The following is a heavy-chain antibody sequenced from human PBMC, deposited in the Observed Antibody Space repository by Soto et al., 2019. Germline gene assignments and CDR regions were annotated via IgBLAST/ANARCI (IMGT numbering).Heavy chain of an antibody. J-gene: IGHJ6*02. Sequence: GGSLRLSCAASGFTFSSYAMSWVRQAPGKGLEWVSAISGSGGSTYYADSVKGRFAISRDNSKNTLYLQMNSLRAEDTAVYYCFFPPLPNIVWSPFNYYGMDVWGQGTTVTVSS. V-gene: IGHV3-23*01. CDR3: FFPPLPNIVWSPFNYYGMDV. CDR1: GFTFSSYA. CDR2: ISGSGGST. D-gene: IGHD5-12*01.